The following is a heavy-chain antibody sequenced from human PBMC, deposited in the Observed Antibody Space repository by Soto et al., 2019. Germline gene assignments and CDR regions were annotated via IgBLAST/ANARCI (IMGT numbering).Heavy chain of an antibody. V-gene: IGHV3-43*02. CDR3: ANDTSSSSQYSFSGMDV. Sequence: GGSLRLSCAASGFTFDDYAMHWVRQAPGKGLEWVSRISGDGGSTSFADSVKGRFTISRDNSKNSLYLQMNSLRTEDSALYYCANDTSSSSQYSFSGMDVWGQGTTVTVSS. CDR2: ISGDGGST. CDR1: GFTFDDYA. D-gene: IGHD6-6*01. J-gene: IGHJ6*02.